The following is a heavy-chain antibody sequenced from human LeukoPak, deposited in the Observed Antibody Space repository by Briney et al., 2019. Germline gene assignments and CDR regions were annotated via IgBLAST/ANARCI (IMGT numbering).Heavy chain of an antibody. D-gene: IGHD1-26*01. CDR1: GGSISSSSYY. J-gene: IGHJ4*02. CDR3: ARDASIVGATGLPEY. Sequence: TSETLSLTCTVSGGSISSSSYYWGWIRQPPGKGLEWIGSIYYSGSTYYNPSLKSRVTISVDTSKNQFSLKLSSVTAADTAVYYCARDASIVGATGLPEYWGQGTLVTVSS. CDR2: IYYSGST. V-gene: IGHV4-39*07.